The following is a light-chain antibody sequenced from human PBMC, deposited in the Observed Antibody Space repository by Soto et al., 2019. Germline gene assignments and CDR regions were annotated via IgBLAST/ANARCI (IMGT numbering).Light chain of an antibody. CDR3: SIWDDTLCGS. CDR2: NDG. CDR1: SSNIEGGS. Sequence: QSVLTQPPSASGTPGQRVTMSCSGSSSNIEGGSVYWYQQVPETAPQLHIYNDGQRPSAVPVRFSSSNTGTLASLAIIGLRSEDEADYYCSIWDDTLCGSFGTGTKVTVL. V-gene: IGLV1-47*02. J-gene: IGLJ1*01.